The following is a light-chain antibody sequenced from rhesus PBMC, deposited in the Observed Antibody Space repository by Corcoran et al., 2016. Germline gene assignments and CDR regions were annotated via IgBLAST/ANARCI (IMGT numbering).Light chain of an antibody. Sequence: DIQLTQSPSSLSASVGDRVTITCRASQDISSYLAWYQQKPGKAPNLLIYDASNLQSGVPSRFSGSGAGTHFTRTISSLQPEEFAVYYCQQRNGYPYSFGRGTKVEIK. J-gene: IGKJ2*01. CDR2: DAS. V-gene: IGKV1-38*01. CDR3: QQRNGYPYS. CDR1: QDISSY.